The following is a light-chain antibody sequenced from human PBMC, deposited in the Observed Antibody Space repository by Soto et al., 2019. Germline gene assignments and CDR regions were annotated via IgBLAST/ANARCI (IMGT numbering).Light chain of an antibody. Sequence: IVMTQGAFTLSVSPGERATLSCRASQSVSSYLAWYQQKPGQAPRLLIYDASNRSTGIPARFSGSGSGTEFALTISCLQSEDFAVYYCQHYNNWTPITFGQGTRLEIK. CDR1: QSVSSY. CDR2: DAS. J-gene: IGKJ5*01. V-gene: IGKV3D-15*01. CDR3: QHYNNWTPIT.